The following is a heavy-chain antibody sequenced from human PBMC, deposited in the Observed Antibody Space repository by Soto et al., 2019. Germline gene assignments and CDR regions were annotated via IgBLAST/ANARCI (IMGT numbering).Heavy chain of an antibody. CDR1: GFTFSSYA. CDR3: ARGDEDTAMGNFDY. J-gene: IGHJ4*02. V-gene: IGHV3-30-3*01. D-gene: IGHD5-18*01. Sequence: QVQLVESGGGVVQPGRSLRLSCAASGFTFSSYAMHWVRQAPGKGLEWVAVISYDGSNKYYADSVKGRFTISRDNSKNTLYLQMNSLRAEDTAVYYCARGDEDTAMGNFDYWGQGTLVTVSS. CDR2: ISYDGSNK.